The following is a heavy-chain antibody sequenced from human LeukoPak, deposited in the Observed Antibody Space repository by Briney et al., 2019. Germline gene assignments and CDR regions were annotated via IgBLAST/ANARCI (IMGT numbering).Heavy chain of an antibody. CDR2: ISGSGGRT. CDR1: GFTFSSHA. V-gene: IGHV3-23*01. Sequence: GSLGLSCAASGFTFSSHAMSWVRQAPGKGLEWVSAISGSGGRTYYADSVKGRFTISRDNSKNTLYLQMNSLRAEDTAVYYCAKGRSDLRYFDWLYYYYGMDVWGQGTTVTVSS. D-gene: IGHD3-9*01. J-gene: IGHJ6*02. CDR3: AKGRSDLRYFDWLYYYYGMDV.